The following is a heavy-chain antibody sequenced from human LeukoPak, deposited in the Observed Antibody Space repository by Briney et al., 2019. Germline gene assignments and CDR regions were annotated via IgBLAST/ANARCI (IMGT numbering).Heavy chain of an antibody. CDR1: GGSISSYY. Sequence: SETLSLTCTVSGGSISSYYWSWIRQPPGKGLEWIGYIYYSGSTYYNPSLKSRVTISVDTSKNQFSLKLSSVTAADTAVYYCARVNRACTNGVCYYFDYWGQGTLVTVSS. J-gene: IGHJ4*02. V-gene: IGHV4-30-4*01. D-gene: IGHD2-8*01. CDR3: ARVNRACTNGVCYYFDY. CDR2: IYYSGST.